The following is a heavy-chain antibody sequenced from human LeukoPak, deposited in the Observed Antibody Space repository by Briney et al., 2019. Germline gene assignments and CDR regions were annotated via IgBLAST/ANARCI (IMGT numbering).Heavy chain of an antibody. Sequence: ASVKVSCKASGYTFTGYYMHWVRQAPGQGLEWMGWMYPDSGNTGYAQKFQGRVTMTRNTSISTAYMEMSSLRSEDTAVYYCARVYSSSWSYYYYYMDVWGKGTTVTVSS. CDR1: GYTFTGYY. CDR2: MYPDSGNT. D-gene: IGHD6-13*01. V-gene: IGHV1-8*02. CDR3: ARVYSSSWSYYYYYMDV. J-gene: IGHJ6*03.